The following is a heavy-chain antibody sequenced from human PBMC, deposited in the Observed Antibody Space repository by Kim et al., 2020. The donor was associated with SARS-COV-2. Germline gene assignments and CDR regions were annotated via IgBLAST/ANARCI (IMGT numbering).Heavy chain of an antibody. CDR1: GGSISSYY. Sequence: SETLSLTCTVSGGSISSYYWSWIRQPPGKGLEWIGYIYYSGSTNYNPSLKSRVTISVDTSKNQFSLKLSSVTAADTAVYYCASRGRYYYDGSGYYYGAFDSWGQERMVTVSS. D-gene: IGHD3-22*01. CDR2: IYYSGST. J-gene: IGHJ3*02. CDR3: ASRGRYYYDGSGYYYGAFDS. V-gene: IGHV4-59*01.